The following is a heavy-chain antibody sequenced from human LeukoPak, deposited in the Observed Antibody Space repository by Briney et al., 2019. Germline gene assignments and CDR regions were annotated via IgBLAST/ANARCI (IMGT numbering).Heavy chain of an antibody. V-gene: IGHV3-30*18. CDR3: AKGPLRGTAAAIDY. CDR1: GFTFRNYV. J-gene: IGHJ4*02. CDR2: ISYDGRNK. Sequence: GGSLRLSCAASGFTFRNYVIHWVRQAPGKGLEWVAVISYDGRNKHYPDSVKGRFTISRDISTDTLWLQMDSLRTEDTAVYYCAKGPLRGTAAAIDYWGQGTLVTVSS. D-gene: IGHD2-2*01.